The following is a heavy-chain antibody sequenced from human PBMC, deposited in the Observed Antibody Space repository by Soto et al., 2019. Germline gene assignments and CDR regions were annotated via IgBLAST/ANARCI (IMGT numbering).Heavy chain of an antibody. J-gene: IGHJ6*02. V-gene: IGHV3-30-3*01. Sequence: QVQLVESGGGVVQPGRSLGLSCAASGFTFSSYAMHWVRQAPGKGLEWVAVISYDGSNKYYADSVKGRFTISRDNSKNTLYLQMNSLRAEDTAVYYCARDRGWELYYYYGMDVWGQGTTVTVSS. D-gene: IGHD1-26*01. CDR2: ISYDGSNK. CDR1: GFTFSSYA. CDR3: ARDRGWELYYYYGMDV.